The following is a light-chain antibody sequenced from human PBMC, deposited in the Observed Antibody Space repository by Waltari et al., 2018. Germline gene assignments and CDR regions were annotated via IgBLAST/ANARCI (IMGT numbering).Light chain of an antibody. CDR2: DAS. Sequence: IVLTQPPATLSLSQGARSTLPCRASQSVTNYLAWYQQKPGKAPRLLIYDASNRTTGIPTRFSGSGSGTDFTLTISSLEPEDFAVYYCQQRSNWVFTFGPGTKVDI. CDR1: QSVTNY. V-gene: IGKV3-11*01. J-gene: IGKJ3*01. CDR3: QQRSNWVFT.